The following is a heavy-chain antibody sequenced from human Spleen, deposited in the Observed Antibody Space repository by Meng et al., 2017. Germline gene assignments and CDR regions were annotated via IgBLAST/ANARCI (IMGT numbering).Heavy chain of an antibody. CDR2: INPNSGGT. J-gene: IGHJ5*02. CDR1: GYTFAAYW. Sequence: VQLVQSGAEVKKPGASVKVSCKASGYTFAAYWIQWVRQAPGQGLEWMGWINPNSGGTNYAQKFQGRVTMTRDTSISTAYMELSRLRSDDTAVYYCARDEWFGELSWFDPWGQGTLVTVSS. V-gene: IGHV1-2*02. CDR3: ARDEWFGELSWFDP. D-gene: IGHD3-10*01.